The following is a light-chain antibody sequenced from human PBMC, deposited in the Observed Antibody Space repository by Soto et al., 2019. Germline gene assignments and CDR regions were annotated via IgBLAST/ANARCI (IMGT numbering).Light chain of an antibody. CDR1: SSNIGAGYD. J-gene: IGLJ2*01. V-gene: IGLV1-40*01. CDR3: QSYDSSLSGFVV. Sequence: QSVLTQPPSVSGAPGQRVTISCTGSSSNIGAGYDVHWYQQLPGTAPKLLIYGNSNRPSGVPDRCSGSKSGTSASLAITGLQAEGEADYYCQSYDSSLSGFVVFGGGTKVTVL. CDR2: GNS.